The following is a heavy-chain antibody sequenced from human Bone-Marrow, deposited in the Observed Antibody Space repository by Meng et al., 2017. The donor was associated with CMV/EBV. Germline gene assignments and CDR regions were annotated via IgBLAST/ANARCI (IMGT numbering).Heavy chain of an antibody. J-gene: IGHJ4*02. Sequence: GESLKISCAASGFTFSSYGMHWVRQAPGKGLEWVAVIWYDGSNKYYADSVKGRFTISRDNSKNTLYLQMNSLRAEDTAVYYCAKEDGRLAYFDYWVQGTLVPVPS. V-gene: IGHV3-33*06. CDR3: AKEDGRLAYFDY. CDR1: GFTFSSYG. D-gene: IGHD4-17*01. CDR2: IWYDGSNK.